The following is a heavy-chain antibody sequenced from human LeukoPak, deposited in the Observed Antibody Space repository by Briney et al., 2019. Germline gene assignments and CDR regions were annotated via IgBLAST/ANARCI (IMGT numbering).Heavy chain of an antibody. CDR3: AREAPVVPAAMWYGMDV. CDR1: GGSISSSNW. V-gene: IGHV4-4*02. D-gene: IGHD2-2*01. Sequence: SGTLSPTCDVSGGSISSSNWWSWVRQPPGKGLEWIGEIYHSGSTNYNPSLKSRVTISVDKSKNQFSLKLSSVTAADTAVYYCAREAPVVPAAMWYGMDVWGQGTTVTVSS. CDR2: IYHSGST. J-gene: IGHJ6*02.